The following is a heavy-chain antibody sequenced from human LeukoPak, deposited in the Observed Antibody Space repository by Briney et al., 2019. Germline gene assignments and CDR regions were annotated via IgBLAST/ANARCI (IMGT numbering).Heavy chain of an antibody. CDR1: GYSFTSYW. CDR3: ARHSFFGGIVVPAAIDY. J-gene: IGHJ4*02. Sequence: GESLKISCKGSGYSFTSYWIDWVRQMPGKGLEWMGIIYPGDFNTRYSPSFQGQVTISADKSISTAYLQWRSLKASDTAMYYCARHSFFGGIVVPAAIDYWGQGTLVTVSS. V-gene: IGHV5-51*01. CDR2: IYPGDFNT. D-gene: IGHD2-2*01.